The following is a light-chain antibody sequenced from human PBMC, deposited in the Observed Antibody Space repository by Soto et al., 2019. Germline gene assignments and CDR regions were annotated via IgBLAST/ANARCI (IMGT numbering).Light chain of an antibody. J-gene: IGLJ1*01. Sequence: QSALTQPASVSGSPGQSITISCTGTSSDVGGYNYVSWYQQHPGKAPKLMIYEVSNRPSGVSNRFSGSKSGNTASLTISGLQAEDEADYDCSSYTSSSIDHVFGTGTKVTVL. CDR2: EVS. CDR1: SSDVGGYNY. V-gene: IGLV2-14*01. CDR3: SSYTSSSIDHV.